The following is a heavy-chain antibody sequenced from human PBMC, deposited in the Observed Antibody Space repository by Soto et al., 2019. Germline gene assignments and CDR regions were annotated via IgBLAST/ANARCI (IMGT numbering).Heavy chain of an antibody. J-gene: IGHJ6*02. CDR2: ISSSSSTI. Sequence: GGSLRLSCAASGFTFSSYSMNWVRQAPGKGLEWVSYISSSSSTIYYADSVKGRFTISRDNAKNSLYLQMNSLRDEDTAVYYCARDTIAARHGYYYYGMDVWGQGTTVTVSS. V-gene: IGHV3-48*02. CDR1: GFTFSSYS. D-gene: IGHD6-6*01. CDR3: ARDTIAARHGYYYYGMDV.